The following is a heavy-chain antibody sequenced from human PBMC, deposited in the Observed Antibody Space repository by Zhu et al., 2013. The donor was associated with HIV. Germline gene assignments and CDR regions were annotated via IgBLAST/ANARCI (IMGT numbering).Heavy chain of an antibody. CDR3: ARGSPNHRGYSYDNYYYYGMDV. V-gene: IGHV1-2*02. D-gene: IGHD5-18*01. J-gene: IGHJ6*04. Sequence: QVQLVQSGAEVKKPGSSVKVSCKASGGTFSSYAISWVRQAPGQGLEWMGGINPNSGGTNYAQKFQGRVTMTRDTSISTAYMELSRLRSDDTAVYYCARGSPNHRGYSYDNYYYYGMDVWAEGTTVTVSS. CDR2: INPNSGGT. CDR1: GGTFSSYA.